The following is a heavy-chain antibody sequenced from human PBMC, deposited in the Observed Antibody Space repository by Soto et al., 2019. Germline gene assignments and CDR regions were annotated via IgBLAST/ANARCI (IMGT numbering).Heavy chain of an antibody. D-gene: IGHD3-22*01. J-gene: IGHJ6*02. V-gene: IGHV5-10-1*01. CDR3: ARVTEGVTYYYDSSGSYYYGMDV. Sequence: PGEPLKISCNGSGYSFTSYWISWVRQMPGKGLEWMGRIDPSDSYTNYSPSFQGHVTISADKSISTAYLQWSSLKASDTAMYYCARVTEGVTYYYDSSGSYYYGMDVWGQGTTVTVS. CDR2: IDPSDSYT. CDR1: GYSFTSYW.